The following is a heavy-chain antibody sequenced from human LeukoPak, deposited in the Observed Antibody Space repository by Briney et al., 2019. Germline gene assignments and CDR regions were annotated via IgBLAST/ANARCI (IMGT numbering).Heavy chain of an antibody. J-gene: IGHJ3*02. V-gene: IGHV4-30-2*01. D-gene: IGHD2-2*01. Sequence: SQTLSLTCAVSGGSISSGGYSWSWTRQPPGKGLEWIGYIYHSGSTYYNPSLKSRVTISVDRSKNQFSLKLSSVTAADTAVYYCARALPAAAFDIWGQGTMVTVSS. CDR2: IYHSGST. CDR1: GGSISSGGYS. CDR3: ARALPAAAFDI.